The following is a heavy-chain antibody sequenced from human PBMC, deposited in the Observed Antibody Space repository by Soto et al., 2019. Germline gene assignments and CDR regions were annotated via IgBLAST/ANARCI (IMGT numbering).Heavy chain of an antibody. CDR2: IIPILGIA. V-gene: IGHV1-69*02. CDR3: AISGYSSGDAFDI. J-gene: IGHJ3*02. D-gene: IGHD3-22*01. Sequence: QVQLVQSGAEVKKPGSSVKLSCKASGGTFSSYTISWVRQAPGQGLEWMGRIIPILGIANYAQKFQGRVTITADKSTSTAYMELSSLRSEDTAVYYCAISGYSSGDAFDIWGQGTMVTVSS. CDR1: GGTFSSYT.